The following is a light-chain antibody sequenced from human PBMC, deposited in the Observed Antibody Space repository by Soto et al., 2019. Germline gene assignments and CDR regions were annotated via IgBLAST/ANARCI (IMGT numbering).Light chain of an antibody. V-gene: IGKV3-15*01. CDR3: QQYHNWPPIT. CDR1: QSVSSH. Sequence: EIVMTQPPDTLFVSLGEGATLSCRASQSVSSHLAWYQHKPGQAPRLLIYGASTRASGIPARFSGSGSETDFTLTISSLQSEDSAVYYCQQYHNWPPITFGQGTRLEI. J-gene: IGKJ5*01. CDR2: GAS.